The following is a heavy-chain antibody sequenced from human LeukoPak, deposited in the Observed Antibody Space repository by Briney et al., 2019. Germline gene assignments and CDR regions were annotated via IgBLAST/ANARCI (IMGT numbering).Heavy chain of an antibody. J-gene: IGHJ5*02. CDR2: MNPNSGNT. V-gene: IGHV1-8*01. Sequence: ASVKVSCKASGYTFTSYDINWVRQATGQGLEWMGWMNPNSGNTGYAQKFQGRVTMTRDTSISTAYMELSRLRSDDTAVYYCARVHITMVRGALRWFDPWGQGTLVTVSS. CDR1: GYTFTSYD. D-gene: IGHD3-10*01. CDR3: ARVHITMVRGALRWFDP.